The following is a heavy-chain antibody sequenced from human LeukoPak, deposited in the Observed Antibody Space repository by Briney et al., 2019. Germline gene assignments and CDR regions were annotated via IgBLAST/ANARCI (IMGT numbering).Heavy chain of an antibody. D-gene: IGHD3-16*01. CDR2: ITWNSDSI. J-gene: IGHJ6*03. V-gene: IGHV3-9*03. CDR3: AKGGGGRLIYYYYMDV. CDR1: GVTFDDYA. Sequence: PGESLRLSCAASGVTFDDYAMHWVRQAPGKGLEWVSGITWNSDSIDYADSVKGRFTISRDNAKNSLYLQMNSLRAEDMALYYCAKGGGGRLIYYYYMDVWGKGTTVTVSS.